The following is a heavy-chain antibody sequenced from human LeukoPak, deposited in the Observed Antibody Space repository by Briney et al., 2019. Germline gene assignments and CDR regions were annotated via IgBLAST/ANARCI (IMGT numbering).Heavy chain of an antibody. D-gene: IGHD5-18*01. J-gene: IGHJ4*02. CDR1: GGSIGSSSYY. V-gene: IGHV4-39*01. Sequence: SETLSLTCTVSGGSIGSSSYYWGWIRQPPGKGLEWIGNVYYNGSTYYNPSLKSRVTISVDTSKNQFSLKLSSVTAADTAVYYCARSIVGDTAMVWFDYWGQGTLVTVSS. CDR3: ARSIVGDTAMVWFDY. CDR2: VYYNGST.